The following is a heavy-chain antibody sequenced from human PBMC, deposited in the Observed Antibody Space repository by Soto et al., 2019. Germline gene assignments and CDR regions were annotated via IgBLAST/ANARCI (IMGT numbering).Heavy chain of an antibody. V-gene: IGHV4-39*07. J-gene: IGHJ5*02. D-gene: IGHD3-3*01. CDR2: IYYSGST. CDR3: ARIVLRFRWFDP. Sequence: SETLSLTCTVSGGSISSSSYYWGWIRQPPGKGLEWIGSIYYSGSTYYNPSLKSRVTISVDTSKNQFSLKLSSVTAADTAVYYCARIVLRFRWFDPWGQGTLVTVSS. CDR1: GGSISSSSYY.